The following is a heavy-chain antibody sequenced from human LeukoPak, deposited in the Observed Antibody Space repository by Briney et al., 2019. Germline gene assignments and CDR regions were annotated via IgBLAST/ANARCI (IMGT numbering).Heavy chain of an antibody. Sequence: SETLSLTCAVYGGSFSGYYWSWIRQPPGKGLEWIGEINHSGSTNYNPSLKSRVTISVDTSKNQFSLKLSSVTAADTAVYYCARHRGISSWYVGRIDYWGQGTLVTVSS. CDR1: GGSFSGYY. D-gene: IGHD6-13*01. V-gene: IGHV4-34*01. CDR3: ARHRGISSWYVGRIDY. CDR2: INHSGST. J-gene: IGHJ4*02.